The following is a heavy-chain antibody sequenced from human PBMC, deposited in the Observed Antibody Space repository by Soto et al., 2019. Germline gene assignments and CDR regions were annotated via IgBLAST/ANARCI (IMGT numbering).Heavy chain of an antibody. CDR3: AKDGGLRLHAEYFQH. CDR2: VGGSGATT. CDR1: GFTFSNYA. D-gene: IGHD5-12*01. V-gene: IGHV3-23*01. J-gene: IGHJ1*01. Sequence: GGSLRLSCAASGFTFSNYAMSWVRQAPGKGLEWVSSVGGSGATTYYADSVKGRFTISRDNSKNTMFLQMNSLRAEDTAVYYCAKDGGLRLHAEYFQHWGQGTLVTVSS.